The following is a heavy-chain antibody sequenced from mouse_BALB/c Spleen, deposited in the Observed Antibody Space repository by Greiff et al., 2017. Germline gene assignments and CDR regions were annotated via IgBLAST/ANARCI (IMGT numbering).Heavy chain of an antibody. Sequence: EVQLLESGGDLVKPGGSLKLSCAASGFTFSSYGMSWVRQTPDKRLEWVGTISSGGSYTYYPDSVKGRFTISRDNAKNTLYLQLSSLKSEDTAMYYCARDNFAYWGQGTLVTVSA. CDR2: ISSGGSYT. CDR1: GFTFSSYG. V-gene: IGHV5-6*01. CDR3: ARDNFAY. J-gene: IGHJ3*01.